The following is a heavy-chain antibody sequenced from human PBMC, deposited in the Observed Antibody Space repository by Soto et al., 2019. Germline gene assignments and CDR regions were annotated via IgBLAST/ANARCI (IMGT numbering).Heavy chain of an antibody. J-gene: IGHJ3*01. CDR3: ARGDRGAFDL. CDR1: GFTFSSYA. D-gene: IGHD1-26*01. CDR2: ISGNGGST. V-gene: IGHV3-23*01. Sequence: PGGSLRLSCAASGFTFSSYAMTWVRQAPGKGLEWVSAISGNGGSTYYADSVKGRFTISRDNARNTLYLQMNSLRAEDTAVYYCARGDRGAFDLWGQGTVVTVSS.